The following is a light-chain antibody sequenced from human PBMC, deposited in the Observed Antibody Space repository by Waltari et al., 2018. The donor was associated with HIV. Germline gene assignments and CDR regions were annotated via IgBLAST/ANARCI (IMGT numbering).Light chain of an antibody. Sequence: SCTGTSSDVGTYNRVSWYQQPPGTAPKVVIYEVSNRPSGVPDRFSGSKSGNTASLTISGLQAEDEADYYCSSFTTSSTLIFGGGTRLTVL. CDR2: EVS. CDR1: SSDVGTYNR. V-gene: IGLV2-18*02. CDR3: SSFTTSSTLI. J-gene: IGLJ2*01.